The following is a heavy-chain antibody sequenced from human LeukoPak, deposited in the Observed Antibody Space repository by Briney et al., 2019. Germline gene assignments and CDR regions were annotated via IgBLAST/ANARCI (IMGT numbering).Heavy chain of an antibody. J-gene: IGHJ4*02. V-gene: IGHV3-11*06. Sequence: SVKGRFTISRDNARNSLFLQMNSLRAEDTAVYYCVRAQMATIKGPLDSWGQGTLVTVSS. CDR3: VRAQMATIKGPLDS. D-gene: IGHD5-24*01.